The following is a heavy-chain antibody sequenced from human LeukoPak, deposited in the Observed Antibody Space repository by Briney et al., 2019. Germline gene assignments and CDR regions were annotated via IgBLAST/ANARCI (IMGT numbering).Heavy chain of an antibody. CDR1: GFTFSSYW. Sequence: PGGSLRLSCAASGFTFSSYWMSWVRQAPGKGLEWVANIKQDGSEKYYVDSVKGRFTFSRDNAKNSLSLQMNSLRAEDTAVYYCAKIVAISGRPREGFDYWGQGTLVTVSS. V-gene: IGHV3-7*01. D-gene: IGHD1-26*01. J-gene: IGHJ4*02. CDR3: AKIVAISGRPREGFDY. CDR2: IKQDGSEK.